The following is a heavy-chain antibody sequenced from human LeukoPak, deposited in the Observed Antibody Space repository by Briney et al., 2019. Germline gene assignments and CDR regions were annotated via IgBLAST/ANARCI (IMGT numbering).Heavy chain of an antibody. D-gene: IGHD6-19*01. V-gene: IGHV4-59*01. Sequence: PSETLSLTCTVSGGSISSYYWSWIRQPPGKGLEWIGYIYYSGSTNYNPSLKSRVTISVDTSKNQFSLKLSSVTAADTAVYYCASLSGSSGWYGQRGDRYFDLWGRGTLVTVSS. CDR2: IYYSGST. J-gene: IGHJ2*01. CDR3: ASLSGSSGWYGQRGDRYFDL. CDR1: GGSISSYY.